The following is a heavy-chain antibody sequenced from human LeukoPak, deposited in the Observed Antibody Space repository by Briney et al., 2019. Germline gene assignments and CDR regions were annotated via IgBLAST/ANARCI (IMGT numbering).Heavy chain of an antibody. CDR2: ISSSSSYI. Sequence: GGSLRLSCAASGFTFSSYEMNWVRQAPGKGLEWVSSISSSSSYIYYADSVKGRFTISRDNAKNSLYLQMNSLRAEDTAVYYCASVRYFDWLPMDVWGKGTTVTISS. D-gene: IGHD3-9*01. CDR1: GFTFSSYE. CDR3: ASVRYFDWLPMDV. V-gene: IGHV3-21*01. J-gene: IGHJ6*04.